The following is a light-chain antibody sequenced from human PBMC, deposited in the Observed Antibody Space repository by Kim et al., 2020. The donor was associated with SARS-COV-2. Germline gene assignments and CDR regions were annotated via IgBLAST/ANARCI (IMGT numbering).Light chain of an antibody. V-gene: IGKV1-5*01. CDR2: DAS. CDR3: QHYDSYSTWT. Sequence: SVGDRVTIPCRASQNIGTWLAWYQQKPEKAPQFLIFDASSLESAVPSKFGGSGSGTEFTLTISRLQPDDFASYYCQHYDSYSTWTFGQGTKVDIK. CDR1: QNIGTW. J-gene: IGKJ1*01.